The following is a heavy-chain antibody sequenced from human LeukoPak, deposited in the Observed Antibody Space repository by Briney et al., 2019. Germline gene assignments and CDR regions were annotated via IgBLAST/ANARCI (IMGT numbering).Heavy chain of an antibody. CDR1: GLSFGDSA. CDR3: ARGERDFDY. Sequence: PGGSLRVSCRVSGLSFGDSAVTLVRQAPGNGLEWVGCTRSKVYRGSTDYAASVKGRFIISRDESESIAYLQMDSLRTEDTAMYYCARGERDFDYWGQGTLVTVSS. D-gene: IGHD3-16*01. CDR2: TRSKVYRGST. V-gene: IGHV3-49*04. J-gene: IGHJ4*02.